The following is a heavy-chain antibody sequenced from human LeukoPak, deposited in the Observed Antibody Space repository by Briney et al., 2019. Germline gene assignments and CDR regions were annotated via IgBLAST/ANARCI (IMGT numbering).Heavy chain of an antibody. J-gene: IGHJ6*03. CDR3: ARLERLVPYYYYYMDV. CDR1: GGSFSGYY. CDR2: INHSGST. D-gene: IGHD1-1*01. V-gene: IGHV4-34*01. Sequence: PSETLSLTCAVYGGSFSGYYWSWIRQPPGKGLEWIGEINHSGSTNYNPSLKSRVTISVDTSKNQFSLKLSSVTAADTAVYYCARLERLVPYYYYYMDVWGKGTTVTISS.